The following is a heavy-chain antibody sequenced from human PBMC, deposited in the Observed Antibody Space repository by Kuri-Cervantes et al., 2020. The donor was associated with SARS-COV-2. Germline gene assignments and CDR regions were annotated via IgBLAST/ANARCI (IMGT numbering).Heavy chain of an antibody. J-gene: IGHJ4*02. D-gene: IGHD4-11*01. CDR3: ARDSMTTRDFDY. V-gene: IGHV3-74*01. Sequence: GESLKILCVASGFTFSSYWMHWVRQAPGKGLVWVSRLTNDGSDAIFADSVKGRFTISRDNAKNMLYLYMNSLRADDTAVYYRARDSMTTRDFDYWGQGTLVTVSS. CDR1: GFTFSSYW. CDR2: LTNDGSDA.